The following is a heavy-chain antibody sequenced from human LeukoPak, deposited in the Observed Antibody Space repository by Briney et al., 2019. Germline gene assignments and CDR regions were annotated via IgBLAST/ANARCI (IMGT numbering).Heavy chain of an antibody. V-gene: IGHV1-8*02. Sequence: ASVKVSCKASGYTFSTYLMHWVRPATGQGLEWMGWMNPNSGNTGYAQKFQGRVTMTRNTSISTAYMELSSLRSEDTAVYYCAREVGGPFKYYYYHGMDVWGQGTTVTVSS. CDR1: GYTFSTYL. CDR3: AREVGGPFKYYYYHGMDV. D-gene: IGHD2-15*01. J-gene: IGHJ6*02. CDR2: MNPNSGNT.